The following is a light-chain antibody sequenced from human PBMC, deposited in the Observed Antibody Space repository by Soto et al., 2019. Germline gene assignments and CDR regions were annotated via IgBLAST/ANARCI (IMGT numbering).Light chain of an antibody. V-gene: IGKV1-5*01. CDR2: DAS. CDR1: QSISSW. J-gene: IGKJ1*01. Sequence: DIQMTQSPSTLSASVGDRVTITCRASQSISSWLAWYQQKPGKAPKLLIYDASSLESGVPLRFSGSGSGTEFTLTISSLQPDDFATYYCQQYNSYLRTLGQGTKVDIK. CDR3: QQYNSYLRT.